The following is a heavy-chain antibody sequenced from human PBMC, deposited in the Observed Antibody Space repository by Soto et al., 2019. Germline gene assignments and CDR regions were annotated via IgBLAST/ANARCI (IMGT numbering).Heavy chain of an antibody. V-gene: IGHV3-53*01. CDR3: ARAREQEYSSSIFFDY. CDR2: IYSAGST. Sequence: HPGGSLRLSCAVSGLTVSRTQMSWVRQAPGKGLQWVSVIYSAGSTYYANAVKGRFTISRDISENKIFLELNGLTVDDTAVYYCARAREQEYSSSIFFDYWGRGTVVTVSS. J-gene: IGHJ4*01. CDR1: GLTVSRTQ. D-gene: IGHD6-6*01.